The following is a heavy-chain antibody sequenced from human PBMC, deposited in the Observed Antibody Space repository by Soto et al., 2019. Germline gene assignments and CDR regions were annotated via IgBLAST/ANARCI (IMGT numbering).Heavy chain of an antibody. D-gene: IGHD6-19*01. CDR2: ITYSSSSK. V-gene: IGHV3-48*01. J-gene: IGHJ4*02. CDR1: GFTFSSYS. Sequence: GGSLRLSCAASGFTFSSYSMNWVRQAPGKGLEWVSYITYSSSSKYYADSVKGRFTISRDNSKNTLYLQMNSLRAEDTAVYYCAKDAGNSGWLSYYFDYWGQGTLVTVSS. CDR3: AKDAGNSGWLSYYFDY.